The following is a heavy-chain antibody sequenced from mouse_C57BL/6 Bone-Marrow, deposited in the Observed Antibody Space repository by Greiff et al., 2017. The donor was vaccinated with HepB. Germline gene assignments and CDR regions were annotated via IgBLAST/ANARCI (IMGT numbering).Heavy chain of an antibody. CDR2: IYPRSGNT. V-gene: IGHV1-81*01. Sequence: VQLQQSGAELARPGASVKLSCKASGYTFTSYGMSWVKQRTGQGLEWIGEIYPRSGNTYYNEKFKGKATLTADKSSSTAYMELRSLTSEDSAVYFCARERGYYYGSRPWFAYWGQGTLVTVSA. CDR3: ARERGYYYGSRPWFAY. D-gene: IGHD1-1*01. CDR1: GYTFTSYG. J-gene: IGHJ3*01.